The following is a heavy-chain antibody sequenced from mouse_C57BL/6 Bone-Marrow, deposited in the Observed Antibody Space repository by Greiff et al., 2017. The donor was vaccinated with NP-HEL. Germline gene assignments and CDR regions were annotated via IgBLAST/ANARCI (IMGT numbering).Heavy chain of an antibody. D-gene: IGHD1-1*01. Sequence: QVQLQQPGAELVKPGASVKVSCKASGYTFTSYWMHWVKQRPGQGLEWIGRIHPYDSDTNYNQKFKGKATLTVDKSSSTAYMQLSSLTSEDSAVYYCAIYYYGSSYGIYWGQGTTLTVSS. CDR1: GYTFTSYW. V-gene: IGHV1-74*01. CDR2: IHPYDSDT. J-gene: IGHJ2*01. CDR3: AIYYYGSSYGIY.